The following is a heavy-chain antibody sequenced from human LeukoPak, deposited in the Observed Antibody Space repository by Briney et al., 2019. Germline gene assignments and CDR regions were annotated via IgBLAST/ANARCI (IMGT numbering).Heavy chain of an antibody. J-gene: IGHJ4*02. V-gene: IGHV3-11*01. Sequence: GGSLRLSCAASRFTFSGYYMNWIRHAPGKGLEWVSYISGGGDIIKYADSAKGRFTISRDNAKNSLYLQMNSLRAEDTAVYYCARDYSNLGFDFWGQGTLVTVSS. CDR3: ARDYSNLGFDF. CDR2: ISGGGDII. CDR1: RFTFSGYY. D-gene: IGHD4-11*01.